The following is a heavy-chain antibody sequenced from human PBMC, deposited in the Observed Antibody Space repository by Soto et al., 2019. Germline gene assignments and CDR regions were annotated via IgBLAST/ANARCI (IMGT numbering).Heavy chain of an antibody. CDR2: ISAYDGNT. CDR3: ARDPATAHSSSSFDY. Sequence: RASVKVSCKASGYTFTTYGITWVRQAPGQGLEWMGWISAYDGNTNYAQKLQGRVSMTTDSSTSTAYMELRSLRSDDTAVYYCARDPATAHSSSSFDYWGQGTLVTVST. V-gene: IGHV1-18*04. J-gene: IGHJ4*02. D-gene: IGHD6-6*01. CDR1: GYTFTTYG.